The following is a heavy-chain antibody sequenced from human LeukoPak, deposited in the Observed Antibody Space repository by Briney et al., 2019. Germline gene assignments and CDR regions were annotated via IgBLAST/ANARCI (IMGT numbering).Heavy chain of an antibody. Sequence: GGSLRLSCAASGFTVSNNYMSWVRQAPGKGLEWVSVIYSGGSTYYADSVKGRFTISRDNSKNTLYLQMNSLRAEDTAVYYCARGAVAGTGDAFDIWGQGTMVTVSS. CDR3: ARGAVAGTGDAFDI. CDR2: IYSGGST. D-gene: IGHD6-19*01. J-gene: IGHJ3*02. V-gene: IGHV3-66*01. CDR1: GFTVSNNY.